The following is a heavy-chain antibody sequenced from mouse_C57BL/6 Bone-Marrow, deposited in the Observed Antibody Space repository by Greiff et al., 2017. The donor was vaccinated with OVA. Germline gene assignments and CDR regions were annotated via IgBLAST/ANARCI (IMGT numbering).Heavy chain of an antibody. D-gene: IGHD1-1*01. CDR1: GYAFSSSW. Sequence: QVQLQQSGPELVKPGASVKISCKASGYAFSSSWMNWVQQRPGTGLEWIGRIYPGDGDTNYNGKFKGKATLTADKSSSTAYMQLSSLTSEDSAVYFGAREVYYYGSSWDYWGQGTTLTVSS. CDR3: AREVYYYGSSWDY. V-gene: IGHV1-82*01. CDR2: IYPGDGDT. J-gene: IGHJ2*01.